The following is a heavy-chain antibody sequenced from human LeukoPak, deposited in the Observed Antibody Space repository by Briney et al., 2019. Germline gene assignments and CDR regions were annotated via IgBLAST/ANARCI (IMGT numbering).Heavy chain of an antibody. CDR1: GASISSGGYY. CDR3: ARGRAAPNYYYGVDV. D-gene: IGHD6-25*01. V-gene: IGHV4-31*03. J-gene: IGHJ6*02. CDR2: IYYTGST. Sequence: SQTLSLTCPVSGASISSGGYYWTWIRQLPGKGLEWIGYIYYTGSTNYNPSLKSRVTISLDTSENQFSLKLTSVTAADTAIYYCARGRAAPNYYYGVDVWGQGTMVTVSS.